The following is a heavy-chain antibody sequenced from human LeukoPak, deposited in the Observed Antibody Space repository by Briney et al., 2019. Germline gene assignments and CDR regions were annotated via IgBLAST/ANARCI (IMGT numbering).Heavy chain of an antibody. D-gene: IGHD2-15*01. CDR3: ARVGVDNYYYYYMDV. CDR1: GGSISSYY. CDR2: IYYSGST. J-gene: IGHJ6*03. V-gene: IGHV4-59*01. Sequence: SETLSLTCTVSGGSISSYYWSWIRQPPGKGLEWIGYIYYSGSTNYNPSLKSRVTISVDTSKNQFSLKLSSVTAADTAVYYCARVGVDNYYYYYMDVWGEGTTVTVSS.